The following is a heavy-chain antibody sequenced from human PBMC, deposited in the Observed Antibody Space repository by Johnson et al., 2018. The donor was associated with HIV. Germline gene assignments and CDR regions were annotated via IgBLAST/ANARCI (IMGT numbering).Heavy chain of an antibody. CDR1: GFTFSSYA. CDR3: ARDNEDIVLVGAFDI. J-gene: IGHJ3*02. V-gene: IGHV3-23*04. Sequence: VHLVESGGGVVQPGGSLRLSCAASGFTFSSYAMSWVRQAPGKGLEWVSAISGSGGSTYYADSVKGRFTISRDNSKNTLYLQMNSLRAEDTAVYYCARDNEDIVLVGAFDIWGQGTMVTVSS. D-gene: IGHD2-8*02. CDR2: ISGSGGST.